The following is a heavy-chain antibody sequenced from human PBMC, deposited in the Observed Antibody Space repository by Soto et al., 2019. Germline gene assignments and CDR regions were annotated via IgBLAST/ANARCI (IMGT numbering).Heavy chain of an antibody. CDR3: AIDNYGDYALGY. CDR2: ISAYNGNT. D-gene: IGHD4-17*01. CDR1: GYTFTSYG. V-gene: IGHV1-18*01. J-gene: IGHJ4*02. Sequence: ASVKLSCKASGYTFTSYGISWVRQAPGQGLEWMGWISAYNGNTNYAQKLQGRVTMTTDTSTSTAYMELRSLRSDDTAVYYCAIDNYGDYALGYWGQGTLVTVSS.